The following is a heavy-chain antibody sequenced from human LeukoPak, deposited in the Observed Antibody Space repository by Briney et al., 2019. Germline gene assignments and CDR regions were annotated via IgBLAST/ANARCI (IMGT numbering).Heavy chain of an antibody. J-gene: IGHJ4*02. CDR3: ARAARGYCSSTSCFRFDY. Sequence: GGSLRLSCAASGFTFSDYYVSWIRQAPGKGLEWVSYISSSGSTIYYADSVKGRFTISRDNAKNSLYLQMNSLRAEDTAVYYCARAARGYCSSTSCFRFDYWGQGTLVTVSS. CDR1: GFTFSDYY. D-gene: IGHD2-2*01. CDR2: ISSSGSTI. V-gene: IGHV3-11*04.